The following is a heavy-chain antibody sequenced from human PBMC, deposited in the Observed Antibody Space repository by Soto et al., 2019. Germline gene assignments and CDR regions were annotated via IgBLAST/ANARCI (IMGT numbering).Heavy chain of an antibody. J-gene: IGHJ5*02. D-gene: IGHD3-22*01. Sequence: GGSLRLSCAASGFTFSSNAMHWVRQAPGKGLEWVAVISYDGSNKYYADSVKGRFTISRDNSKNTLYLQMNSLRAEDTAVYYCARESYYYDSSGYYFNWFDPWGQGTLVTVSS. V-gene: IGHV3-30-3*01. CDR3: ARESYYYDSSGYYFNWFDP. CDR1: GFTFSSNA. CDR2: ISYDGSNK.